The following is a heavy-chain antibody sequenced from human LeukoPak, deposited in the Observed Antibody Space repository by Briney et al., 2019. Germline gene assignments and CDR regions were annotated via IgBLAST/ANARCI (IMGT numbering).Heavy chain of an antibody. V-gene: IGHV1-69*05. J-gene: IGHJ5*02. CDR2: IIPIFGTA. CDR3: ARDYYDSSANWFDP. D-gene: IGHD3-22*01. CDR1: GGTFSSYA. Sequence: SVKVSCKASGGTFSSYAISWVRQAPGQGLEWMGRIIPIFGTANYAQKFQGRVTITTDESTSAAYMELSSLRSEDTAMYYCARDYYDSSANWFDPWGQGTLVTVSS.